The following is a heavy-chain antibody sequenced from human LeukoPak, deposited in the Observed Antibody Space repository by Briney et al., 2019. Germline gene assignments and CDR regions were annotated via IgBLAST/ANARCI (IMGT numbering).Heavy chain of an antibody. Sequence: SETLSLTCTVPGGSISSSSYYWGWIRQPPGKGLEWIGSIYYSGSTYYNPSLKSRVTISVDTSKNQFSLKLSSVTAADTAVYYCASTGIAVAGFIFDYWGQGTLVTVSS. D-gene: IGHD6-19*01. CDR1: GGSISSSSYY. CDR3: ASTGIAVAGFIFDY. CDR2: IYYSGST. J-gene: IGHJ4*02. V-gene: IGHV4-39*01.